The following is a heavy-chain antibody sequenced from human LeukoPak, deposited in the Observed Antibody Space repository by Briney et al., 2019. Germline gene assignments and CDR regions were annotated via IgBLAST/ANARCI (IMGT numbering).Heavy chain of an antibody. J-gene: IGHJ4*02. V-gene: IGHV3-21*01. CDR1: GFTFSSYS. D-gene: IGHD6-13*01. Sequence: GGSLRLSCAASGFTFSSYSMNWVRQAPGKGLEWVSSISSSSSYIYYADSVKGRFTISRDNAKNSLYLQMNSLRAEDTAVYYCATSTTAPGGFDSWGQGTLVTVSS. CDR3: ATSTTAPGGFDS. CDR2: ISSSSSYI.